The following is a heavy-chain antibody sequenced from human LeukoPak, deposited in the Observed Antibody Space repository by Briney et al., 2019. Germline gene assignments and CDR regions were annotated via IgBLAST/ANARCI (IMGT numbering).Heavy chain of an antibody. CDR3: ARDYRFDYDSSGYHDWYFDL. V-gene: IGHV4-34*01. CDR1: GGSFSGYY. Sequence: PSETLSLTCAVYGGSFSGYYWSWIRQPPGKGLEWIGEINHSGSTNYNPSLKSRVTISVDTSKNQFSLKLSSVTAADTAVYYCARDYRFDYDSSGYHDWYFDLWGRGTLVTVSS. CDR2: INHSGST. D-gene: IGHD3-22*01. J-gene: IGHJ2*01.